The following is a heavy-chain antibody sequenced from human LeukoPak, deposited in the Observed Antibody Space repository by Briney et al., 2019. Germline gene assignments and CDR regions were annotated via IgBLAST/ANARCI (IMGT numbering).Heavy chain of an antibody. CDR1: GGSINSGGYS. CDR3: ARGALGYYDSSGYYTD. V-gene: IGHV4-30-2*01. Sequence: SETLSLTCAVSGGSINSGGYSWSWIRQPPGKGLEWIGYIYHSGSTYYNPSLKSRVTISVDTSKNQFSLKLGSVTAADTAVYYCARGALGYYDSSGYYTDWGQGTLVTVSS. J-gene: IGHJ4*02. CDR2: IYHSGST. D-gene: IGHD3-22*01.